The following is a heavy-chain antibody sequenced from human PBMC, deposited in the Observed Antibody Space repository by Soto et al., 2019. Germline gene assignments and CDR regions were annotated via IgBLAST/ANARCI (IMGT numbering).Heavy chain of an antibody. Sequence: GASVKVSCKASGYTFTGYYMHWVRQAPGQGLEWMGWINPNSGGTNYAQKFQGWVTMTRDTSISTAYMELSRLRSDDTAMYYCARDRRFLEWLSLGHYYYGMDVWGQGTTVTVSS. J-gene: IGHJ6*02. D-gene: IGHD3-3*01. CDR1: GYTFTGYY. CDR3: ARDRRFLEWLSLGHYYYGMDV. V-gene: IGHV1-2*04. CDR2: INPNSGGT.